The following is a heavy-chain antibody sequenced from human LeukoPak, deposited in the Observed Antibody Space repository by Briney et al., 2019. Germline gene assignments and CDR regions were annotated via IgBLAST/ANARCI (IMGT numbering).Heavy chain of an antibody. J-gene: IGHJ3*02. CDR2: INPNSGGT. V-gene: IGHV1-2*02. D-gene: IGHD6-25*01. CDR1: GYTFTGYY. CDR3: AMVSSGWQNSDDAFDI. Sequence: ASVKVSCTASGYTFTGYYMHWVRQAPGQGLEWMGWINPNSGGTNYAQKFQGRVTMTRDTSISTAYMELSRLRSDDTAVYYCAMVSSGWQNSDDAFDIWGQGTMVTVSS.